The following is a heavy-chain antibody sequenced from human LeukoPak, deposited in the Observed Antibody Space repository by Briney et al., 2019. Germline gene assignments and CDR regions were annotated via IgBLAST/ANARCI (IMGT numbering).Heavy chain of an antibody. CDR1: GGTFSSYT. V-gene: IGHV1-69*02. CDR3: ARGRYYDSNPMDV. Sequence: ASVKVSCKASGGTFSSYTISWVRQAPGQGLEWMGRIIPILSIANYAQKFQGRVTITADKSTSTACMELSSLRSEDTAVYYCARGRYYDSNPMDVWGQGTTVTVSS. J-gene: IGHJ6*02. D-gene: IGHD3-22*01. CDR2: IIPILSIA.